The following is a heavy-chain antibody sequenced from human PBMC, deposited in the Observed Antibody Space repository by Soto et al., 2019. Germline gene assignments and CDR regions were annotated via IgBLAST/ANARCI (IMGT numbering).Heavy chain of an antibody. J-gene: IGHJ4*02. V-gene: IGHV3-7*01. CDR1: GFTFSSYW. CDR2: IKQDGSEK. CDR3: ARMGGDYGDYYFDY. Sequence: GGSVRLSCAASGFTFSSYWMSWVRQAPGKGLEWVANIKQDGSEKYYVDSVKGRFTISRDNAKNSLYLQMNSLRAEDTAVYYCARMGGDYGDYYFDYWGQGTLVTVSS. D-gene: IGHD4-17*01.